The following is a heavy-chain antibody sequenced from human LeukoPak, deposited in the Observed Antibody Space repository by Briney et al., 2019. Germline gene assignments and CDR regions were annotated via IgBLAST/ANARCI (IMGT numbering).Heavy chain of an antibody. CDR1: DYSIRNGYF. CDR2: IYYSGSI. V-gene: IGHV4-38-2*02. CDR3: ARVVTVTTIDAFDI. J-gene: IGHJ3*02. Sequence: SETLSLTCTVSDYSIRNGYFWGWIRQPPGKGLEWIGYIYYSGSINYNPSLKSRVTISVDTSKNQFSLKLSSVTAADTAVYYCARVVTVTTIDAFDIWGQGTMVTVSS. D-gene: IGHD4-17*01.